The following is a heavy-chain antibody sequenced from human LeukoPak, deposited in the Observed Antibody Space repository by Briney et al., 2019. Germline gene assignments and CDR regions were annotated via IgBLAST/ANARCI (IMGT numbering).Heavy chain of an antibody. Sequence: GGSLRLSCAASGFSFSSYSMNWVRQAPGKGLEWVSSISSSSSYRYYADSVKGRFTISRDNAKNSLYLQMNSLRAEDTAVYYCAREGYSPRDGYNFNFDYWGQGTLVTVSS. CDR1: GFSFSSYS. D-gene: IGHD5-24*01. CDR2: ISSSSSYR. V-gene: IGHV3-21*01. CDR3: AREGYSPRDGYNFNFDY. J-gene: IGHJ4*02.